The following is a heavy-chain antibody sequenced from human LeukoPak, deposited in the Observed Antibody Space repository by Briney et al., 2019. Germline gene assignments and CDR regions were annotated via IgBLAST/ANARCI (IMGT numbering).Heavy chain of an antibody. V-gene: IGHV3-30*18. D-gene: IGHD6-19*01. Sequence: GRSLRLSCAASGFTFSSYVMHWVGQAPGKGLEGVAVISYDGSNKYYADSVKGRFTISRDNSKNTLYLQMHSLRAEDTALYYCAKDKGTFIAVAGFDYWGQGTLVTVSS. CDR1: GFTFSSYV. CDR3: AKDKGTFIAVAGFDY. CDR2: ISYDGSNK. J-gene: IGHJ4*02.